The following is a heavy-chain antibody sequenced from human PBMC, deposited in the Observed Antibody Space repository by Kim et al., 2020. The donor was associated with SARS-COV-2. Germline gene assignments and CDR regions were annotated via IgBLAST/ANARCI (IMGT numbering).Heavy chain of an antibody. CDR1: GFTFSSYG. D-gene: IGHD5-18*01. CDR2: IWYDGSNK. V-gene: IGHV3-33*01. Sequence: GGSLRLSCAASGFTFSSYGMHWVRQAPGKGLEWVAVIWYDGSNKYYADSVKGRFTISRDNSKNTLYLQMNSLRAEDTAVYYCAREEYSYGPYYSYYGMDVWGQGTTVTVSS. J-gene: IGHJ6*02. CDR3: AREEYSYGPYYSYYGMDV.